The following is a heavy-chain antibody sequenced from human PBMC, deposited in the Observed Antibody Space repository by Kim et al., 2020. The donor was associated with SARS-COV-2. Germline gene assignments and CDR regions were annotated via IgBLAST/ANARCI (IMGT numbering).Heavy chain of an antibody. CDR1: GFTFSDYY. J-gene: IGHJ6*02. CDR3: ARVGYDYVWGSYRDYYYYYGMDV. D-gene: IGHD3-16*02. V-gene: IGHV3-11*05. Sequence: WGSLRLSCAASGFTFSDYYMSWIRQAPGKGLEWVSYISSSSSYTNYADSVKGRFTISRDNAKNSLYPQMNSLRAADTAGYYCARVGYDYVWGSYRDYYYYYGMDVWGQGTTVTVSS. CDR2: ISSSSSYT.